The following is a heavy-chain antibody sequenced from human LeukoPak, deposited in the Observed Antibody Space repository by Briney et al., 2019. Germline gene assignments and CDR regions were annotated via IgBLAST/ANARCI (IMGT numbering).Heavy chain of an antibody. Sequence: GVSVKVSCKASGGTFSSYAISWVRQAPGQGLEWMGGIIPIFGTANYAQKFQGRVTITADESTSTAYMELSSLSSEDTAVYYCARSLQLWSDYWGQGTLVTVSS. V-gene: IGHV1-69*01. J-gene: IGHJ4*02. CDR2: IIPIFGTA. CDR1: GGTFSSYA. D-gene: IGHD5-18*01. CDR3: ARSLQLWSDY.